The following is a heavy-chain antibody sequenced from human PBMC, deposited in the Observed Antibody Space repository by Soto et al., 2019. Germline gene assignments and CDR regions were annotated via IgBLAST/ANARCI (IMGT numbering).Heavy chain of an antibody. D-gene: IGHD6-6*01. CDR3: ARLSLNIAARPNLDY. Sequence: QLQLQESGPGLVKPSETLSLTYTVSGGSISSSSYYWGWIRQPPGKGLEWIGSIYYSGSTYYNPSRKSRVTISVDTSKNQFSLKLSSVTAADTAVYYCARLSLNIAARPNLDYWGQGTLVTVSS. V-gene: IGHV4-39*01. CDR2: IYYSGST. CDR1: GGSISSSSYY. J-gene: IGHJ4*02.